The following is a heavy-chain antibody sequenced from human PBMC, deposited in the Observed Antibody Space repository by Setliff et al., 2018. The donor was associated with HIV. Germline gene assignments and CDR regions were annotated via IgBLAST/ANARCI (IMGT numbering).Heavy chain of an antibody. CDR2: IIPIFGTT. J-gene: IGHJ6*03. Sequence: SVKVSCKASGGPFSSYPISWVRQAPGQGLEWMGGIIPIFGTTHYAQKFQGRVTVTADESTSTAYMQLSSLRSDDTAVYYCARGRNYDSSGYGDYYYYMDVWGKGTTVTVSS. CDR3: ARGRNYDSSGYGDYYYYMDV. V-gene: IGHV1-69*13. D-gene: IGHD3-22*01. CDR1: GGPFSSYP.